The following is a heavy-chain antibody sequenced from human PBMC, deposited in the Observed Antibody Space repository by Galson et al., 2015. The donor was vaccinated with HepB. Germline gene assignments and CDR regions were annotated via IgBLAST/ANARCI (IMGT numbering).Heavy chain of an antibody. Sequence: SLRLSCAASGFTFTNDAVSWVRQAPGKGLEWVSSISGVGRRTYYAGSVKGRFTISRDNSKNTLFLQMNSLRAEDTAVYFCTRDALVRGLIITYFFDYWGLGTLVTVSS. CDR3: TRDALVRGLIITYFFDY. CDR2: ISGVGRRT. D-gene: IGHD3-10*01. J-gene: IGHJ4*02. V-gene: IGHV3-23*01. CDR1: GFTFTNDA.